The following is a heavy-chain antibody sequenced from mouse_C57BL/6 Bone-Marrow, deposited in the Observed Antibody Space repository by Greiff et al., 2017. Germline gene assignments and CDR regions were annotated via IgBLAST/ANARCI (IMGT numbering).Heavy chain of an antibody. CDR3: ARSFQTAQATGY. D-gene: IGHD3-2*02. J-gene: IGHJ2*01. CDR1: GYTFTSYW. CDR2: IYPGSGST. Sequence: QVQLQQPGAELVKPGASVKMSCKASGYTFTSYWITWVKQRPGQGLEWIGDIYPGSGSTNYNEKFKSKATLTVDTSSSTAYMQLSSLTSEDSAVYFCARSFQTAQATGYWGQGTTLTVSS. V-gene: IGHV1-55*01.